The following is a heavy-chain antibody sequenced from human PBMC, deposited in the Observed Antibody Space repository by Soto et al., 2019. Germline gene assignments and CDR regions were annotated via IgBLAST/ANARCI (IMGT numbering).Heavy chain of an antibody. CDR1: GGSFSGYY. CDR2: INHSGST. J-gene: IGHJ4*02. D-gene: IGHD6-6*01. CDR3: ARWGAARLVFDAPHIDTVYYFDY. V-gene: IGHV4-34*01. Sequence: QVQLQQWGAGLLKPSETLSLTCAVYGGSFSGYYWSWIRQPPGKGLEWIGEINHSGSTNYNPSLKSRVTISVDTSKNQFSLKLSSVTAADTAVYYCARWGAARLVFDAPHIDTVYYFDYWGQGTLVTVSS.